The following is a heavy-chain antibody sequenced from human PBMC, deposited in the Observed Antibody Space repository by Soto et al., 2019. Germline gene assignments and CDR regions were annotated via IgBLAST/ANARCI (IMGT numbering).Heavy chain of an antibody. CDR2: IYYSGST. CDR1: GGSISSYY. J-gene: IGHJ6*02. V-gene: IGHV4-59*01. D-gene: IGHD3-22*01. Sequence: QVQLQESGLGLVKPSETLSLTCTVAGGSISSYYWSWIQQPPGKGLEWIGYIYYSGSTNYNPSLNTRVTISLDTSKNQFSLKLSYVTAADTAAYYCAREGYDSRNYYCYTMDVWGHGTTVTVCS. CDR3: AREGYDSRNYYCYTMDV.